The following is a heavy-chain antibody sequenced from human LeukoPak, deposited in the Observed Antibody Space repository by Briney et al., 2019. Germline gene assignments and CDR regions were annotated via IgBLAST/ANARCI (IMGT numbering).Heavy chain of an antibody. CDR1: GFTFSGYE. V-gene: IGHV3-48*03. CDR3: AKDYAERRWFGEGDFDY. Sequence: GGSLRLSCAASGFTFSGYEMNWVRQAPGKGLEWVSYISTSGATIYYADSVKGRFTISRDNSKNTLYLQMNSLRAEDTAVYYCAKDYAERRWFGEGDFDYWGQGTLVTVSS. D-gene: IGHD3-10*01. CDR2: ISTSGATI. J-gene: IGHJ4*02.